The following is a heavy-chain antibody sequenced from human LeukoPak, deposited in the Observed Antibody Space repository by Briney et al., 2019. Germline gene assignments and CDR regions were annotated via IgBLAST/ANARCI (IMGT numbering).Heavy chain of an antibody. V-gene: IGHV3-21*04. Sequence: GGSLRLSCAASEFTFSSYWMHWVRQAPGKGLVWVSAISGSGGSTYYADSVKGRFTISRDNAKNSLYLQMNSLRAEDTAVYYCARGKVTPEPNFDYWGQGTLVTVSS. CDR3: ARGKVTPEPNFDY. CDR1: EFTFSSYW. D-gene: IGHD4-11*01. CDR2: ISGSGGST. J-gene: IGHJ4*02.